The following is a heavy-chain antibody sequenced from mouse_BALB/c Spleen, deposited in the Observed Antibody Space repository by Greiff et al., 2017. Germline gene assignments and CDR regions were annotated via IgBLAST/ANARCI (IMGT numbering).Heavy chain of an antibody. D-gene: IGHD2-3*01. CDR2: IYPYNGGT. CDR1: GYTFTDYN. CDR3: ARSGYDGYYGFAY. V-gene: IGHV1S29*02. Sequence: EVQLVESGPELVKPGASVKISCKASGYTFTDYNMHWVKQSHGKSLEWIGYIYPYNGGTGYNQKFKSKATLTVDNSSSTAYMELRSLTSEDSAVYYCARSGYDGYYGFAYWGQGTLVTVSA. J-gene: IGHJ3*01.